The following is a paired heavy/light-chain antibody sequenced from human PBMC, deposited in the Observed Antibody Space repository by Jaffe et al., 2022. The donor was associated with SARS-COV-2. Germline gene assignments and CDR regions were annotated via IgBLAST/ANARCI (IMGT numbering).Light chain of an antibody. V-gene: IGLV3-1*01. Sequence: SYELTQPPSMSVSPGQTASITCSGDKLRNKYVSWYQQKPGQSPVLLIFQDTKRPSGIPERFSGSNSGNTATLTISGTQALDEGDYYCQAWDSSTYYVFGTGTKVTVL. CDR3: QAWDSSTYYV. CDR1: KLRNKY. J-gene: IGLJ1*01. CDR2: QDT.
Heavy chain of an antibody. J-gene: IGHJ4*02. CDR1: GYTFTDYD. Sequence: QVQLVQSGAEVKKPGASVKVSCKASGYTFTDYDIVWVRQAPGQGLEWMGWISIYSGHTNFAQKFEGRVTMATDTSTTTAYMDLRTLKSDDTAVYYCARLNPSSGGGARMGYFDYWGQGTLVTVSS. V-gene: IGHV1-18*04. CDR3: ARLNPSSGGGARMGYFDY. CDR2: ISIYSGHT. D-gene: IGHD3-10*01.